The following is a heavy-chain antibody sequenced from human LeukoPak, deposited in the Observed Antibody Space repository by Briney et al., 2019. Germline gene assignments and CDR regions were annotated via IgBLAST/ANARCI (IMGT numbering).Heavy chain of an antibody. J-gene: IGHJ4*02. D-gene: IGHD1-26*01. V-gene: IGHV3-74*01. CDR3: ARAQMGAPTDC. Sequence: PGGSLRLSCAASGFTLSNYAMYWVRQAPGKGLVWVSRFTSDGSSTIYADSVKGRFTVSRDIAKNTLYPQMNSLRAEDTAVYYCARAQMGAPTDCWGQGTLVTVSS. CDR1: GFTLSNYA. CDR2: FTSDGSST.